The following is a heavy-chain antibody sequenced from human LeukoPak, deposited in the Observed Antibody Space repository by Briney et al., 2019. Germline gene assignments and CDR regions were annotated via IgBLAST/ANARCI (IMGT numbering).Heavy chain of an antibody. CDR3: ARGPRISLVRGALELDY. D-gene: IGHD3-10*01. CDR2: IYYSGST. V-gene: IGHV4-59*01. Sequence: GSLRLSCAASGFTFDDYAMHWIRQPPGKGLEWIGYIYYSGSTNYNPSLKSRVTISVDTSKNQFSLKLSSVTAADTAVYYCARGPRISLVRGALELDYWGQGTLVTVSS. J-gene: IGHJ4*02. CDR1: GFTFDDYA.